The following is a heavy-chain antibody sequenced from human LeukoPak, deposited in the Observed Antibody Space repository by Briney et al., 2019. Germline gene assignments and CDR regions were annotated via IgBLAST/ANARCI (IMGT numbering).Heavy chain of an antibody. V-gene: IGHV3-23*01. CDR2: VSTGGGST. J-gene: IGHJ4*02. Sequence: GGSLRLSCAASGFTFSSYGMHWVRQAPGKGLEWVSLVSTGGGSTYYADSVKGRFTISRDNNKNTLFLQMNSLRAEDTAVYYCAKWTYSGSYYDYWGQGTLVTVSS. CDR1: GFTFSSYG. CDR3: AKWTYSGSYYDY. D-gene: IGHD1-26*01.